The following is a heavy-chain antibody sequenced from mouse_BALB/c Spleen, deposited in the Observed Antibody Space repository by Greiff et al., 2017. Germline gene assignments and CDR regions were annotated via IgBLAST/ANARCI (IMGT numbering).Heavy chain of an antibody. CDR1: GFSLTSYG. CDR2: IWAGGST. D-gene: IGHD2-1*01. Sequence: VQLQQSGPGLVAPSQSLSITCTVSGFSLTSYGVHWVRQPPGKGLEWLGVIWAGGSTNYNSALMSRLSISKDNSKSQVFLKMNSLQTDDTAMYYCATNGNWAYWGQGTLVTVSA. CDR3: ATNGNWAY. J-gene: IGHJ3*01. V-gene: IGHV2-9*02.